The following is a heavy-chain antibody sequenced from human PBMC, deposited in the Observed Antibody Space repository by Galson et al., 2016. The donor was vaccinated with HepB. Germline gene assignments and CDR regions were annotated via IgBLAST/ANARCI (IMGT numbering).Heavy chain of an antibody. V-gene: IGHV1-2*04. Sequence: SVKVSCKASGYTFTGYYIHWVRQAPGQGLEWMGWINHNSGGTKYAQKFQGWVTMTRDTSSSTAYMELSRLRSDDTAVYYCARDYYFGMDFWGQGTTVTVSS. CDR1: GYTFTGYY. CDR2: INHNSGGT. J-gene: IGHJ6*02. CDR3: ARDYYFGMDF.